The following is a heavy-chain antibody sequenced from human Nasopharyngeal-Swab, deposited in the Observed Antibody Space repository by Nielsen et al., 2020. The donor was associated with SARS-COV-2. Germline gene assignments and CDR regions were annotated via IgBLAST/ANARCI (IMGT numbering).Heavy chain of an antibody. V-gene: IGHV4-39*01. Sequence: VRQMPGKGLEWIGSIYYSGSTYYNPSLKSRVTISVDTSKNQFSLKLSSVTAADTAVYYCARGGAGAGTRRYFDYWGQGTLVTVSS. CDR2: IYYSGST. D-gene: IGHD6-19*01. J-gene: IGHJ4*02. CDR3: ARGGAGAGTRRYFDY.